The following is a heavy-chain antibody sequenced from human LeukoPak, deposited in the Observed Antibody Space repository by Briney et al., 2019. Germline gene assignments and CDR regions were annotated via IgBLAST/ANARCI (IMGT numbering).Heavy chain of an antibody. CDR2: ISSSSSTT. CDR3: ARADRDVDTAMFGTLYWYFDL. J-gene: IGHJ2*01. D-gene: IGHD5-18*01. V-gene: IGHV3-48*01. Sequence: GGSLRLSCAASGFTFSSYSMNWVRQAPGKGLEWVSYISSSSSTTYYADSVKGRFTISRDNAKNSLYLQMNSLRAEDTAVYYCARADRDVDTAMFGTLYWYFDLWGRGTLVTVSS. CDR1: GFTFSSYS.